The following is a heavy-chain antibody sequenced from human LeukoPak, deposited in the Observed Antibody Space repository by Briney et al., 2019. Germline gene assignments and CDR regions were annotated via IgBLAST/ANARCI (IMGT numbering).Heavy chain of an antibody. CDR1: GFTFSSYS. CDR3: ARGGPYYDSSGYYRNHDAFDI. D-gene: IGHD3-22*01. Sequence: GRSLRLSCAASGFTFSSYSMNWVRQAPGKGLEWVSSISSSSSYIYYADPVKGRFTISRDNAKNSLYLQMNSLRAEDTAVYYCARGGPYYDSSGYYRNHDAFDIWGQGTMVTVSS. CDR2: ISSSSSYI. V-gene: IGHV3-21*01. J-gene: IGHJ3*02.